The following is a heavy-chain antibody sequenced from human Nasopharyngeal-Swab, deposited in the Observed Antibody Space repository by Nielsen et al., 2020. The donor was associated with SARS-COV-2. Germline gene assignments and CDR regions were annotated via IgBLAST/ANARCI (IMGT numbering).Heavy chain of an antibody. J-gene: IGHJ4*02. CDR2: IAHDASNE. CDR3: ARDAPAHYGAFY. D-gene: IGHD4-17*01. CDR1: GFTFSSFG. Sequence: GGSLRLSCAASGFTFSSFGMHWVRQAPGKGLEWVAFIAHDASNEYYGDSVKVRFSISRDSSKNTLYLQMDSLRGEDTAVYYCARDAPAHYGAFYWGRGTLVTVSS. V-gene: IGHV3-30*03.